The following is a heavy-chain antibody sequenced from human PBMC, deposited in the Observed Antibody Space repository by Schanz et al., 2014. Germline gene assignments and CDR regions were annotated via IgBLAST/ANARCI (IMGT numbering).Heavy chain of an antibody. J-gene: IGHJ4*02. CDR2: IIPILGIA. CDR3: GRGFSRSYIDF. Sequence: QVQLVQSGDEVKKPGASVKVSCKASGYTFTSDSMHWVRQAPGQGLEWMGRIIPILGIANYAQKFQGRVTITADKSTFTAYMDVSSLRSDDTAVYYCGRGFSRSYIDFWGQGTLITVSS. D-gene: IGHD3-10*01. CDR1: GYTFTSDS. V-gene: IGHV1-69*09.